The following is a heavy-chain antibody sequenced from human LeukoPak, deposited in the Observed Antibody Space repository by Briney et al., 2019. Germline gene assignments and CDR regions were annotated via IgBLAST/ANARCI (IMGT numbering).Heavy chain of an antibody. J-gene: IGHJ6*03. Sequence: ASVKVSCKASGGTFNNYAISWVRQAPGQGLEWMGGIIPIFGTANYAQKFQGRVTITTDESTSTAYMELSSLRSEDTAVYYCARGVVVPAAIGLDYYYMDVWGKGTTVTVSS. CDR3: ARGVVVPAAIGLDYYYMDV. D-gene: IGHD2-2*01. CDR1: GGTFNNYA. CDR2: IIPIFGTA. V-gene: IGHV1-69*05.